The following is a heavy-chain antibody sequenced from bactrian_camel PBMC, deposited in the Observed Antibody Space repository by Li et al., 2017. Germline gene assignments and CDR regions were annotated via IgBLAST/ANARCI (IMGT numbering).Heavy chain of an antibody. D-gene: IGHD1*01. V-gene: IGHV3S6*01. CDR1: GFTFSAYW. Sequence: HVQLVESGGGLVQPGGSLRLSCAASGFTFSAYWMYWVRQAPGKGLEWVSNINGDSTQAFYANSVNGRFTISHDAAKNSVDLQMNSLKPDDTAVYYCAATGQMLSVAGCRTQGTQVTVS. CDR2: INGDSTQA. J-gene: IGHJ4*01.